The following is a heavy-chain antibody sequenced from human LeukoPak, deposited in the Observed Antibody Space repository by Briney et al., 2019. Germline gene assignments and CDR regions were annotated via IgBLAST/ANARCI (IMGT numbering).Heavy chain of an antibody. Sequence: GGSLRLSCAASGFTFSTYAMSWVRQAPGKGLEWVSSIGVSGNPTYYADSVKGRFTISRDNSKNTLYLQMNSLRVEDTAVYYCAKEEWERKYFHGMDVWGQGTTVTVFS. CDR3: AKEEWERKYFHGMDV. CDR2: IGVSGNPT. CDR1: GFTFSTYA. V-gene: IGHV3-23*01. J-gene: IGHJ6*02. D-gene: IGHD1-26*01.